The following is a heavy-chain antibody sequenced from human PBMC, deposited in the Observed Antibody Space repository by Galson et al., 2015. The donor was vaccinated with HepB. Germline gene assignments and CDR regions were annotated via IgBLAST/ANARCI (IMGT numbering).Heavy chain of an antibody. J-gene: IGHJ4*02. D-gene: IGHD1-26*01. CDR3: ATDNIVGATLSFDY. CDR1: GYTLTELS. CDR2: FDPEDGET. Sequence: SVKVSCKVSGYTLTELSMHWVRQAPGKGLEWMGGFDPEDGETIYAQKFQGRVTMTEDTSTDTAYMELSSLRSEDTAVYYCATDNIVGATLSFDYWGQGTLVTVSS. V-gene: IGHV1-24*01.